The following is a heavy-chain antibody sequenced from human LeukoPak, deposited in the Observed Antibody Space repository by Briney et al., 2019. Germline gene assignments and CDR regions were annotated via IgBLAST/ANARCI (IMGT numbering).Heavy chain of an antibody. D-gene: IGHD4-17*01. CDR1: GFTFSSYC. CDR3: ARVSPLDYGDYGVDV. CDR2: IKQDGSEK. Sequence: GGSLRLSCAASGFTFSSYCMSWVRQAPGKGLEWVANIKQDGSEKYYVDSVKGRFTISRDNPKNSLYLQMNSLRAEDTAVYYCARVSPLDYGDYGVDVWGQGTTVTVSS. J-gene: IGHJ6*02. V-gene: IGHV3-7*01.